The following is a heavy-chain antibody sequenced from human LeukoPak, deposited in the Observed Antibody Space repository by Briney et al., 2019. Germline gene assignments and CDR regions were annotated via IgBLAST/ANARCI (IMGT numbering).Heavy chain of an antibody. J-gene: IGHJ4*02. D-gene: IGHD6-19*01. CDR1: RYTPTEYY. CDR3: ARVPAGSIGWYLG. CDR2: INPNSGGT. Sequence: TLKASSKPSRYTPTEYYMHWVPQAPGQRVRWMGCINPNSGGTNYTQTFRARVTLTRHTPITTAYMELSSLRHDDTAVYYCARVPAGSIGWYLGWGQGTLVTVSS. V-gene: IGHV1-2*02.